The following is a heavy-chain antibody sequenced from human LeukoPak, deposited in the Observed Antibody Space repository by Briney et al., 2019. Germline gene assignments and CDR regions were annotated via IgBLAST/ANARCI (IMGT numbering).Heavy chain of an antibody. CDR3: AKDPDYYDSSGYHYSDY. J-gene: IGHJ4*02. D-gene: IGHD3-22*01. CDR1: GFTFSSYA. V-gene: IGHV3-23*01. Sequence: GGSLRLSCAASGFTFSSYAMSWVRQAPGKGLEWVSAISGSGGSTYYADSVKGRFTISRDNSKNTLYLQMNSLRAEDTAVYYCAKDPDYYDSSGYHYSDYWGQGTLVTVSS. CDR2: ISGSGGST.